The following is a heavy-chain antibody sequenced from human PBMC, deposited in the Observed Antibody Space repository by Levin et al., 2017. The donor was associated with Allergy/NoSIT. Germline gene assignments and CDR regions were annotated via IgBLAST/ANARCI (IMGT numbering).Heavy chain of an antibody. Sequence: GGSLRLSYAASGFTFNNYAMSWVRQAPGKGLEWVSAISGSGASTYYADSVKGRFTISRDNSKNTLYLQMNSLRAEDTALYYCAKLSCSSTTCNSPPRNWFDPWGQGTLVTVSS. D-gene: IGHD2-2*01. J-gene: IGHJ5*02. CDR1: GFTFNNYA. V-gene: IGHV3-23*01. CDR3: AKLSCSSTTCNSPPRNWFDP. CDR2: ISGSGAST.